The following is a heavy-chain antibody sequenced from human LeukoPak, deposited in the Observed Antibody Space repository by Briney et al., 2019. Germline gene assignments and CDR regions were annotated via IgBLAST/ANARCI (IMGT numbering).Heavy chain of an antibody. V-gene: IGHV4-39*01. D-gene: IGHD3-3*01. CDR3: ARRPTAVRSSSPFDY. CDR2: IYYSGST. Sequence: SETLSLTCTVSGGSISSSSYYWGWIRQPPGTGLEWIGSIYYSGSTYYNPSLKSRVTISVDTSKNQFSLKLSSVTAADTAVYYCARRPTAVRSSSPFDYWGQGTLVTVSS. CDR1: GGSISSSSYY. J-gene: IGHJ4*02.